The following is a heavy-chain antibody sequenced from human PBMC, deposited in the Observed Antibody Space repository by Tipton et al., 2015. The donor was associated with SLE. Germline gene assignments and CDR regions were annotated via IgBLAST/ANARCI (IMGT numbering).Heavy chain of an antibody. CDR3: ARGRGSWYRGWFDP. CDR2: INHSGST. Sequence: LRLSCAVYGGSFSGYYWSWIRQPPGKGLEWIGEINHSGSTNYNPSLKSRVTMSVDTSKNQFSLKLSSVTAADTAVYYCARGRGSWYRGWFDPWGQGTLVTVSS. J-gene: IGHJ5*02. D-gene: IGHD6-13*01. CDR1: GGSFSGYY. V-gene: IGHV4-34*01.